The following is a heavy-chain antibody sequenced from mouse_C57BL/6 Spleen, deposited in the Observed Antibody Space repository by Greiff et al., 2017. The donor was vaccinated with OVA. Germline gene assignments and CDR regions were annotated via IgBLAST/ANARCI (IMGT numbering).Heavy chain of an antibody. CDR3: ARGDGYFLYFDV. CDR2: ISYDGSN. Sequence: EVQLQQSGPGLVKPSQSLSLTCSVTGYSITSGYYWNWIRQFPGNKLEWMGYISYDGSNNYNPSLKNRISITRDTSKNQFFLKLNSVTTEDTATYYCARGDGYFLYFDVWGTGTTVTVSS. V-gene: IGHV3-6*01. D-gene: IGHD2-3*01. CDR1: GYSITSGYY. J-gene: IGHJ1*03.